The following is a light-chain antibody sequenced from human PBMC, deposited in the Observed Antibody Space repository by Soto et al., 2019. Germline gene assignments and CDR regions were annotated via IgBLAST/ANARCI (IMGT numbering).Light chain of an antibody. V-gene: IGKV1-33*01. CDR2: DAS. CDR3: QQYNSFPT. CDR1: QDIGNY. Sequence: DIQMTQSPSSLSASVGDRVTITCQASQDIGNYLNWYQQKAGKAPKLLIYDASYLEAGVPSRFSGSGSGTDVTFTISSLQPEYIATYYCQQYNSFPTFGQGTRLELK. J-gene: IGKJ5*01.